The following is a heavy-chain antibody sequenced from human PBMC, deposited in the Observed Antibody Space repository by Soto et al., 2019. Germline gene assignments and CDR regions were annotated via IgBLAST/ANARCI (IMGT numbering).Heavy chain of an antibody. D-gene: IGHD5-12*01. CDR1: GFTFSGSA. V-gene: IGHV3-73*01. Sequence: PGGSLRLSCAASGFTFSGSAMHWVRQASGKGLEWVGRIRSKANSYATAYAASVKGRFTISRDDSKNTAYLQMNSLKTEDTAVYYCTRPPNSGYDSYWGQGTLVTVSS. CDR3: TRPPNSGYDSY. J-gene: IGHJ4*02. CDR2: IRSKANSYAT.